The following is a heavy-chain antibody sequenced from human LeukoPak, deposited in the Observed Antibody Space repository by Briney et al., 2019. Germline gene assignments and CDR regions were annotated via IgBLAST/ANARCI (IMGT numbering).Heavy chain of an antibody. Sequence: ASVKVSCKASGYTFTNYSMSWVRQAPGQGLEWMGWINPNSGGTNYAQKFQGRVTMTRDTSISTAYMELSRLRSDDTAVYYCASYSWGSYRYTGYWGQGTLVTVSS. CDR1: GYTFTNYS. D-gene: IGHD3-16*02. J-gene: IGHJ4*02. CDR3: ASYSWGSYRYTGY. V-gene: IGHV1-2*02. CDR2: INPNSGGT.